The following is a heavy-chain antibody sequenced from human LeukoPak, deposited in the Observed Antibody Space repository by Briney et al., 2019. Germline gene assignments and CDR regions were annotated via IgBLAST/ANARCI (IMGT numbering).Heavy chain of an antibody. CDR2: ISAYNGDT. CDR1: GYTFSSHG. CDR3: AREGDGYNSFDY. D-gene: IGHD5-24*01. V-gene: IGHV1-18*01. J-gene: IGHJ4*02. Sequence: ASVKVSCKASGYTFSSHGITWVRQAPGQGPEWMGWISAYNGDTNYAQNLQGRVTMTTDTSTSTAYMELRSLRSDDTAVYYCAREGDGYNSFDYWGQGTLVTVSS.